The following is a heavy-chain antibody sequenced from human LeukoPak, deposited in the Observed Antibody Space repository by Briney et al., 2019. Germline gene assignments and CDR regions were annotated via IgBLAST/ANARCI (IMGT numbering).Heavy chain of an antibody. CDR2: INHSGST. Sequence: KPSETLSLTCAVYGGSFSGYYWSWIRQPPGKGLEWIGEINHSGSTNYNPSLKSQVTISVDTSKNQFSPKLSSVTAADTAVYYCARGPEHLYGIVVDWGQGTLVTVSS. CDR3: ARGPEHLYGIVVD. D-gene: IGHD3-22*01. CDR1: GGSFSGYY. V-gene: IGHV4-34*01. J-gene: IGHJ4*02.